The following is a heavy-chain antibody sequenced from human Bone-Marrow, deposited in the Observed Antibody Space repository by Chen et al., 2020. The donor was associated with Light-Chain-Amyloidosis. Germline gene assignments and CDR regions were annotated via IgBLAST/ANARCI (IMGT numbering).Heavy chain of an antibody. J-gene: IGHJ5*02. CDR1: CGSISSGGYY. V-gene: IGHV4-31*03. D-gene: IGHD2-2*01. CDR3: ARNQILGYCSSTSCYDKSLGWFDP. CDR2: IYYSGST. Sequence: QVQLQESGPGLVKPSQTLSLTCTVSCGSISSGGYYWSWTRLHPGKGLEWIGYIYYSGSTYYNPSLKSRVTISVETSKNQFSLKLSSVTAADTAVYYCARNQILGYCSSTSCYDKSLGWFDPWGQGTLVTVSS.